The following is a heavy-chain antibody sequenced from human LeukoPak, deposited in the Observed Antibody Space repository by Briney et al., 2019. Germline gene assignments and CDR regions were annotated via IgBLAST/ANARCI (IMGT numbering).Heavy chain of an antibody. J-gene: IGHJ4*02. CDR1: GFTFSNYA. CDR3: ARGDCSGGSCYLSLTTIDY. D-gene: IGHD2-15*01. Sequence: PGGSLRLSCAASGFTFSNYAMSWVRQAPGKGLEWVSGISGSGDSTYSADSVKGRFTISRDNFKNTLYLRMKSLRAEDTAVYYCARGDCSGGSCYLSLTTIDYWGQGTLVTVSS. V-gene: IGHV3-23*01. CDR2: ISGSGDST.